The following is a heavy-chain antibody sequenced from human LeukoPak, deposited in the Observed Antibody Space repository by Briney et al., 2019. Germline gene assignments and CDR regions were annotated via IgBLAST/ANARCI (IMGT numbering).Heavy chain of an antibody. CDR3: ARTYSGSYYALYYYYYGMDV. Sequence: GGSLRLSCAASGFTFSSYWMSWVRQAPGKGLEWVANIKQDGSEKYYVDSVKGRFTISRDNAKNSLYQQMNSLRAEDTAVYYCARTYSGSYYALYYYYYGMDVWGQGTTVTVSS. D-gene: IGHD1-26*01. J-gene: IGHJ6*02. CDR2: IKQDGSEK. V-gene: IGHV3-7*03. CDR1: GFTFSSYW.